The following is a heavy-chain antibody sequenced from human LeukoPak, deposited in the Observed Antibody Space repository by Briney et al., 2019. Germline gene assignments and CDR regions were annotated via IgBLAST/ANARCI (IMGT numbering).Heavy chain of an antibody. V-gene: IGHV1-69*04. J-gene: IGHJ4*02. CDR2: IIPIFGIA. D-gene: IGHD1-26*01. CDR3: ARVLGSDLDY. Sequence: SVKVSCKASGDTFSSYAISWMRQDPGQGLEWMGRIIPIFGIANYAQKFQGRVTITADKSTSTAYMELSSLRSEDTAVYYCARVLGSDLDYWGQGTLVTVSS. CDR1: GDTFSSYA.